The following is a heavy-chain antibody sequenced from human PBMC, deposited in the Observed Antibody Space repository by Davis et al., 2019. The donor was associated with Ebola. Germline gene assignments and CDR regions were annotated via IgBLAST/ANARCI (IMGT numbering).Heavy chain of an antibody. V-gene: IGHV1-46*01. CDR2: INPSGGST. D-gene: IGHD6-6*01. J-gene: IGHJ3*02. CDR3: ASLGYSSSPGAAFDI. CDR1: GYTFTSYY. Sequence: ASVKVSCKASGYTFTSYYMHWVRQAPGQGLEWMGIINPSGGSTSYAQKFQGRVTMTRDTSTSTVYMELSSLRSEDTAVYYCASLGYSSSPGAAFDIWGQGTMVTVSS.